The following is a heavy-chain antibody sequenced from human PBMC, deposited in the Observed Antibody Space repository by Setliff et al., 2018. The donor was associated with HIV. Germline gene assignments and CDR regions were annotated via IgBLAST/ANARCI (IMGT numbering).Heavy chain of an antibody. CDR2: IYYSGST. CDR3: ARDRVGLLSY. Sequence: PSETLSLTCTVSGGPISSHYWSWIRQPPGKGLEWIGSIYYSGSTNYNPSLKSRVTISVDTSKNQFSLKLSSVTAADTAVYYCARDRVGLLSYWGQGTLVTVSS. CDR1: GGPISSHY. J-gene: IGHJ4*02. D-gene: IGHD1-26*01. V-gene: IGHV4-59*11.